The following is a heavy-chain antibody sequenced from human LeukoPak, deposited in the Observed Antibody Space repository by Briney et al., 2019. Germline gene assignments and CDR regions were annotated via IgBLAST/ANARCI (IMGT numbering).Heavy chain of an antibody. CDR3: ARQHYYDSKEGYFDY. V-gene: IGHV4-39*01. CDR2: FYYSGST. CDR1: GGSISSSSYY. D-gene: IGHD3-22*01. J-gene: IGHJ4*02. Sequence: SETLSLTCTVSGGSISSSSYYRGWIRQPPGKGLEWIGSFYYSGSTYYNPSLKSRVTISVGTSKNQFSLKLSSVTAADTAVYYCARQHYYDSKEGYFDYWGQGTLVTVSS.